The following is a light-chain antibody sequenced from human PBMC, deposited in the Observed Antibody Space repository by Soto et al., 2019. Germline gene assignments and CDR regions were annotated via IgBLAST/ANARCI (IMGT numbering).Light chain of an antibody. J-gene: IGKJ4*01. CDR3: LQHNTSPLT. CDR2: AAS. CDR1: QAIRND. V-gene: IGKV1-17*01. Sequence: DIQMTQSPSSLSASVGDRVTITCRSSQAIRNDVAWYQHKSGQAPTRLIYAASSLQSGVPSRFTGSGSGTEFTLAISSLQPDDFATYYCLQHNTSPLTFGGGTKVEIK.